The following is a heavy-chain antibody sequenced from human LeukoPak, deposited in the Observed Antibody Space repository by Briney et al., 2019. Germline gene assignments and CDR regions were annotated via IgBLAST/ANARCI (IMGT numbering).Heavy chain of an antibody. V-gene: IGHV3-66*01. CDR1: GFTVSSNY. CDR3: ASLQFGEFDY. D-gene: IGHD3-10*01. CDR2: IYSGGST. J-gene: IGHJ4*02. Sequence: PGGSLRLSCAASGFTVSSNYMSWVRQAPGKGLEWVSVIYSGGSTYYADSVKGRFTISRDNSKNTVHLRMNSLRAEDTAVYYCASLQFGEFDYWGQGTLVTVSS.